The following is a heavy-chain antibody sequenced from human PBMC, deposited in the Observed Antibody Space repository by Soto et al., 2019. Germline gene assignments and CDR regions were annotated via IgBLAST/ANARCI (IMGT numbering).Heavy chain of an antibody. CDR3: AIREARTGSYFD. D-gene: IGHD1-26*01. CDR2: FTSPGVT. V-gene: IGHV3-23*01. J-gene: IGHJ4*02. Sequence: EVQLLESGGGLVQPGGSLRLSCEDSGFTIINYAMTWLRQAPGQGLEWVSTFTSPGVTYYADSVKGRFTISRDTSKNTLFLQMNSLRAEDPAVYYCAIREARTGSYFDWGQGTLVTVSP. CDR1: GFTIINYA.